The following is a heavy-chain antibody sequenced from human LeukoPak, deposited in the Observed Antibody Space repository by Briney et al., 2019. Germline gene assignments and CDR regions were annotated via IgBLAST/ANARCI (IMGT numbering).Heavy chain of an antibody. V-gene: IGHV1-69-2*01. Sequence: GATVKISCKASGYTFTDYYMHWVQQAPGKGLEWMGRVDPEDGETIYAEKFQGRVTITADTSTDTAYMELSSLRSEDTAVYYCATAVRYGSGSYYKNGDYWGQGTLVTVSS. CDR2: VDPEDGET. D-gene: IGHD3-10*01. J-gene: IGHJ4*02. CDR3: ATAVRYGSGSYYKNGDY. CDR1: GYTFTDYY.